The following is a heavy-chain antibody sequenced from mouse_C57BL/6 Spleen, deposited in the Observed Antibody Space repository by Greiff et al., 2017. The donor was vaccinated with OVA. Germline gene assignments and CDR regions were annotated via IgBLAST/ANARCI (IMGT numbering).Heavy chain of an antibody. J-gene: IGHJ2*01. Sequence: VQLQQSGAELAKPGASVKLSCKASGYTFTSYWMHWVKQRPGQGPEWIGYINRISGYTKYNQKFKDKATLTADKSSSTAYLQLSSLTYEDSAVYYCATRQLRLQFDYWGQGTTLTVSS. CDR2: INRISGYT. CDR1: GYTFTSYW. CDR3: ATRQLRLQFDY. V-gene: IGHV1-7*01. D-gene: IGHD3-2*02.